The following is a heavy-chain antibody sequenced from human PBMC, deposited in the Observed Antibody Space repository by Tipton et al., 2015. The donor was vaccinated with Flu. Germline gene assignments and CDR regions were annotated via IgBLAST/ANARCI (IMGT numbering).Heavy chain of an antibody. Sequence: RSLRLSCAASGFTFSSYAMHWVRQAPGKGLEWVAVISYDGSNKVDSVKGRFTISRDNSKNTLYLQMNSLRTEDTAVYYCAREGATTYQDAFGIWGQGTMVTVSS. V-gene: IGHV3-30*01. CDR1: GFTFSSYA. J-gene: IGHJ3*02. D-gene: IGHD5-12*01. CDR2: ISYDGSN. CDR3: AREGATTYQDAFGI.